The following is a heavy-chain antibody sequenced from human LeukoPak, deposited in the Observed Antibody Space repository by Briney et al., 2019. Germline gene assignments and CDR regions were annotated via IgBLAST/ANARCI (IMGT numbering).Heavy chain of an antibody. V-gene: IGHV4-39*07. Sequence: SETLSLTCTVSGGSISTSNYYWGWIRQPPGKGLEWIGNIFYSGSTYYSPSLKSRVTISLDTSRNQFSLKLSSVTAADTAVYYCARGLHDYGDYREFDYWGQGTLVTVSS. CDR3: ARGLHDYGDYREFDY. CDR2: IFYSGST. D-gene: IGHD4-17*01. J-gene: IGHJ4*02. CDR1: GGSISTSNYY.